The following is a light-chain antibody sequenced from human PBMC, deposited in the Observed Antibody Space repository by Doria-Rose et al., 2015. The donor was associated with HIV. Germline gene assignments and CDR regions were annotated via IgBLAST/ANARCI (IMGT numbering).Light chain of an antibody. V-gene: IGKV4-1*01. Sequence: EIRETQYPESLGMSLGERATLNCKSNQSLLYTSKNYLAWYQQKPGQPPKLLIYWASTRQSGVPARFSGSGSGTDFTLTISSLEAEDVAVYYCQQYYDTPSFGPGTTVNIK. J-gene: IGKJ3*01. CDR1: QSLLYTSKNY. CDR3: QQYYDTPS. CDR2: WAS.